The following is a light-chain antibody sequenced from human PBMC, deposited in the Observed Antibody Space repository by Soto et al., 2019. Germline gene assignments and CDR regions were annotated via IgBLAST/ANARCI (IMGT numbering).Light chain of an antibody. CDR3: AAWDASLSAQV. Sequence: QSVLTQPPSASGTPGQRVTISCSGSSSNVGSNYVYWYQQLPGTAPNLLIFYNDQRPSGVPDRFSGSTYGTSAALAISWLLSGDEADDHCAAWDASLSAQVFGGGTKLTVL. CDR2: YND. CDR1: SSNVGSNY. V-gene: IGLV1-47*02. J-gene: IGLJ3*02.